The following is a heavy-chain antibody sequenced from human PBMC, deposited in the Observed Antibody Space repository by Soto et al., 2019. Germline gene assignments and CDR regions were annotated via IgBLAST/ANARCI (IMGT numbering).Heavy chain of an antibody. CDR1: GYTFTSYD. CDR2: MNPNSGNT. CDR3: ARESEDLTSNFDY. V-gene: IGHV1-8*01. J-gene: IGHJ4*02. Sequence: ASVKVSCKASGYTFTSYDINWVRQATGQGLEWMGWMNPNSGNTGYAQKFQGRVTMTRNTSISTAYMELSSLRAEDTAVYYCARESEDLTSNFDYWGQGTLVTVSS.